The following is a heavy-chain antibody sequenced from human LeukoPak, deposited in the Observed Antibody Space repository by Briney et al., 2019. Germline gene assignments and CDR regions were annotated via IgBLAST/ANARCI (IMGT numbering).Heavy chain of an antibody. V-gene: IGHV1-46*01. J-gene: IGHJ4*02. D-gene: IGHD6-19*01. CDR2: LNPSGGTT. Sequence: GASVKVSCKASGYTFSNYYMRWVRQAPGQGLEWMGILNPSGGTTTYAQKFQGRVTMTRDTSTSTVYMELSSLRSEDTAVYYCARDKALLKGLVHYHFDYWGQGTLVTVPS. CDR1: GYTFSNYY. CDR3: ARDKALLKGLVHYHFDY.